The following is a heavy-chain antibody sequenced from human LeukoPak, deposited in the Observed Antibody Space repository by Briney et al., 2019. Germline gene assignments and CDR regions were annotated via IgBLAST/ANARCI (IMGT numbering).Heavy chain of an antibody. V-gene: IGHV5-51*01. CDR1: GNSFTNYW. CDR2: IYPGDSDT. J-gene: IGHJ4*02. Sequence: GESLKISCKGSGNSFTNYWIGWVRQMPGKGLEWMGIIYPGDSDTTYSPSFQGQVTISVDKSISTAYLQWSSLKASDTAMYYGAFYYGSASYHYFDYWGQGTLVTVSS. D-gene: IGHD3-10*01. CDR3: AFYYGSASYHYFDY.